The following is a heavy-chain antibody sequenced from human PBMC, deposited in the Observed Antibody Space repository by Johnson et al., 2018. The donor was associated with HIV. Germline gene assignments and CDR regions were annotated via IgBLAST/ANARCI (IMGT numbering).Heavy chain of an antibody. CDR3: ARSWELGETAFDI. Sequence: VQLLESGGGLVQPGRSLRLSCAASGFTFDDYAMHWVRQAPGKGLEWVSGISWKSGSIGYADSVKGRFTISRDNAKNSLYLQMHSLRAEDTAVYYCARSWELGETAFDIWGQGTMVTVSS. CDR2: ISWKSGSI. J-gene: IGHJ3*02. CDR1: GFTFDDYA. V-gene: IGHV3-9*01. D-gene: IGHD1-26*01.